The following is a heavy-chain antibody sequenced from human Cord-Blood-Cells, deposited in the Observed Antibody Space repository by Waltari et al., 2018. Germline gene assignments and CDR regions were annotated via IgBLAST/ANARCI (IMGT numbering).Heavy chain of an antibody. J-gene: IGHJ4*02. V-gene: IGHV4-39*02. CDR3: AREGSGYDFDY. CDR1: GGSMSSSSYY. Sequence: QLQLQESGPGLVQPSEPLSPTCTVSGGSMSSSSYYWAGFRQPPGKGLEWIGSIYYSGGTSSNPSLKSRVTISVDTSENHFSLKLSSVTAADTAVYYCAREGSGYDFDYWGQGTLVTVSS. D-gene: IGHD5-12*01. CDR2: IYYSGGT.